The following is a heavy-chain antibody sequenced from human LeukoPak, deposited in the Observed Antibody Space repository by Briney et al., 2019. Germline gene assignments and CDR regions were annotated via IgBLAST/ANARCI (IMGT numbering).Heavy chain of an antibody. D-gene: IGHD6-13*01. CDR2: IYHSGST. CDR1: GYSISSGYY. J-gene: IGHJ1*01. Sequence: SETLSLTCTVSGYSISSGYYWGWIRQPPGKGLEWIGSIYHSGSTYYNPSLKSRVTISVDTSKNQFSLKLSSVTAADTAVYYCARGRYSSSRGYFQHWGQGTLVTVS. CDR3: ARGRYSSSRGYFQH. V-gene: IGHV4-38-2*02.